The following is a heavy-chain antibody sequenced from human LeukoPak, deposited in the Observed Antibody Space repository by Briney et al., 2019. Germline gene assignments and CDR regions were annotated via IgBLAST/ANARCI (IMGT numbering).Heavy chain of an antibody. V-gene: IGHV3-23*01. CDR3: AKVGSVVIPATAGGHY. CDR1: GFTFSDSA. J-gene: IGHJ4*02. CDR2: ITSGGGSS. Sequence: GGSLRLSCAASGFTFSDSAMDWVRQAPEKGLEWVSAITSGGGSSYYADSMKGRFTISRDNSKNTLSLQMNSLRAEDTALYYCAKVGSVVIPATAGGHYWGQGTLVTVSS. D-gene: IGHD2-2*01.